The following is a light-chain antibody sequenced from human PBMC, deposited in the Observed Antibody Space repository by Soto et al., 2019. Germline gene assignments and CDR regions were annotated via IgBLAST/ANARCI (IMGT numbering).Light chain of an antibody. CDR1: QSVSSN. V-gene: IGKV3-15*01. CDR3: QHYNNWPLLT. J-gene: IGKJ4*01. Sequence: EIVMTQSPATLSVSAGERVTLSCRASQSVSSNLAWYQRKPGQAPGLLILGASTRATGIPARFSGSGSGTEFTLTISSLQSEDFAVYYCQHYNNWPLLTFGGGTKVEIK. CDR2: GAS.